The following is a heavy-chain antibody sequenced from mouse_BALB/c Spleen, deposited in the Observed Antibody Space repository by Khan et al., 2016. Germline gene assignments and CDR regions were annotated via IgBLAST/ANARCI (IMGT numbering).Heavy chain of an antibody. J-gene: IGHJ3*01. CDR3: ARSPYDYDVGFAY. V-gene: IGHV14-3*02. CDR2: IDTANGNT. CDR1: GFNIKDTY. Sequence: VQLQQSGAELVKPGASVKLSCTASGFNIKDTYMHWVKQRPEQGLEWIGRIDTANGNTKYDPKFQGKATITAETSSNPAYLQLSSLTSEDTAVYYCARSPYDYDVGFAYWGQGTLVTVSA. D-gene: IGHD2-4*01.